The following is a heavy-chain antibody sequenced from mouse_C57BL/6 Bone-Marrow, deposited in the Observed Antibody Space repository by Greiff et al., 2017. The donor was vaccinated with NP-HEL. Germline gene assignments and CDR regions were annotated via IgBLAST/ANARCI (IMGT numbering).Heavy chain of an antibody. D-gene: IGHD1-1*01. CDR3: ANYYGSSYPAWFAY. Sequence: VQLVESGPGLVQPSQSLSITCTVSGFSLTSYGVHWVRQSPGKGLEWLGVIWSGGSTDYNAAFISRLSISKDNSKSQVFFKMNSLQADDTAIYYCANYYGSSYPAWFAYWGQGTLVTVSA. J-gene: IGHJ3*01. V-gene: IGHV2-2*01. CDR2: IWSGGST. CDR1: GFSLTSYG.